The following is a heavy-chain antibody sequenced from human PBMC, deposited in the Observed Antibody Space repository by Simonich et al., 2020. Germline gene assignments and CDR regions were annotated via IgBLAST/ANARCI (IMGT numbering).Heavy chain of an antibody. CDR2: IYYSGST. D-gene: IGHD7-27*01. CDR3: ARHAAGVFDY. J-gene: IGHJ4*02. V-gene: IGHV4-38-2*01. CDR1: CYSISSGYY. Sequence: QVQLQESGPGLVKPSETLSLTCAVSCYSISSGYYWGWIRQPPGKGLEGIGSIYYSGSTYYNPSLKSRVTISVDTSKNQFSLKLSSVTAADTAVYYCARHAAGVFDYWGQGTLVTVSS.